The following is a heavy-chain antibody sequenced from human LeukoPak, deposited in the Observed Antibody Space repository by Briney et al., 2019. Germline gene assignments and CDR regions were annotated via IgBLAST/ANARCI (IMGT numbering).Heavy chain of an antibody. CDR1: GGSISSGDYY. D-gene: IGHD3-22*01. CDR2: IYNSGST. V-gene: IGHV4-61*08. Sequence: SETLSLTCTVSGGSISSGDYYWSWIRQPPGKGLEWIGYIYNSGSTNYNPSLKGRVTISVDTSKNQFSLNLSSVTAADTAVYYCARGHYYDSSGDYWGQGTLVTVSS. J-gene: IGHJ4*02. CDR3: ARGHYYDSSGDY.